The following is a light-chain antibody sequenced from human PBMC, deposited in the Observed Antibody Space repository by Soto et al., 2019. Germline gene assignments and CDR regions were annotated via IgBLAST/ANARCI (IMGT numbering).Light chain of an antibody. Sequence: DIQMTQSPSSLSASVGDTVTITCRSSQDVGRWLSWYQQKPGKAPKLLIYKASSLESGVPSRFSGSGSGTEFTLTISSLQPDDFATYYCQHYNSYSEAFGQGTKVDIK. J-gene: IGKJ1*01. CDR3: QHYNSYSEA. V-gene: IGKV1-5*03. CDR2: KAS. CDR1: QDVGRW.